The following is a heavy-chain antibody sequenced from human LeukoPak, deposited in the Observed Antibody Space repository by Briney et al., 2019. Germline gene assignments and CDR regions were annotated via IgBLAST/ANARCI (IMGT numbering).Heavy chain of an antibody. CDR3: ARGSYYDSSGSHNWFVP. J-gene: IGHJ5*02. V-gene: IGHV1-8*01. CDR1: GYTFTSYD. D-gene: IGHD3-22*01. CDR2: MNPNSGNT. Sequence: ASVKVSCKASGYTFTSYDINWVRQATGQGLEWMGWMNPNSGNTGYAQKFQGRVTMTRNTSISTAYMELSSLRSEDTAVYYCARGSYYDSSGSHNWFVPWGQGTLVTVSS.